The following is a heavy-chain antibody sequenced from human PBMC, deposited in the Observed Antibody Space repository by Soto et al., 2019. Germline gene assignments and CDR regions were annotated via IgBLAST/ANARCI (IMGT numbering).Heavy chain of an antibody. CDR2: ISYDGSNK. J-gene: IGHJ5*02. CDR1: GFTFSSYG. Sequence: VGSLRLSCAASGFTFSSYGMHWVRQAPGKGLEWVAVISYDGSNKYYADSVKGRFTISRDNSKNTLYLQMNSLRAEDTAVYYCAKDGVRYYDFWSGSNWFDPWGQGTLVTVSS. V-gene: IGHV3-30*18. D-gene: IGHD3-3*01. CDR3: AKDGVRYYDFWSGSNWFDP.